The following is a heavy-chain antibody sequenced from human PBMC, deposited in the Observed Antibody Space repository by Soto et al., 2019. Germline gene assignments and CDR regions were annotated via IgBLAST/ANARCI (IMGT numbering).Heavy chain of an antibody. CDR3: ARDRGGYSGYHFDY. V-gene: IGHV4-31*03. CDR2: IYYSGST. J-gene: IGHJ4*02. D-gene: IGHD5-12*01. CDR1: GGSISSGGYY. Sequence: QVQLQESGPGLVKPSQTLSLTCTVSGGSISSGGYYWSWLRQHPGKGLEWIGYIYYSGSTYYNPSLKRRVNILVDTSKTQCSLKLGSVPAAGTAVSYCARDRGGYSGYHFDYWGQGTLVTVS.